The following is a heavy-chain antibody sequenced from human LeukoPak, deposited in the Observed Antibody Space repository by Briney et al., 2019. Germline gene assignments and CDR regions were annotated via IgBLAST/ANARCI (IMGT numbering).Heavy chain of an antibody. J-gene: IGHJ4*02. CDR2: ISFDGTKK. CDR1: GFAFSRYG. V-gene: IGHV3-30-3*01. D-gene: IGHD6-19*01. CDR3: ARDQRYSSGSDY. Sequence: PGGSLRLSCSVSGFAFSRYGIIWVRQAPGQGPEWVAFISFDGTKKDYAGSVKGRFTISRDNLKNTVFLQMNSLRTEDTAVFYCARDQRYSSGSDYWGQGTLVTVSS.